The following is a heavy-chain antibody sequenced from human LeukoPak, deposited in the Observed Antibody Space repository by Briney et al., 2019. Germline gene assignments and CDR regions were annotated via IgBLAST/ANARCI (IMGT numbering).Heavy chain of an antibody. J-gene: IGHJ4*02. CDR2: VDPNSGHT. Sequence: ASVKVSCKASGYTFTSYDVNWVRQATGQGLEWMGWVDPNSGHTGYAQKFQGRVTMTTNTSISTAYMELSSLRSEDTAVYYCARGAPGSYCSGGSCPYFDYWGQGTLVSVSS. CDR3: ARGAPGSYCSGGSCPYFDY. D-gene: IGHD2-15*01. CDR1: GYTFTSYD. V-gene: IGHV1-8*01.